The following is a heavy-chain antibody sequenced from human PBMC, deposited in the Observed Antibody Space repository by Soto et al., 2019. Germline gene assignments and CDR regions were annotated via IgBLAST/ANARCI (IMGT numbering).Heavy chain of an antibody. CDR3: ARRIVILAADYGMDV. J-gene: IGHJ6*02. CDR2: IYYSGST. V-gene: IGHV4-59*08. D-gene: IGHD2-15*01. CDR1: GGSISRYY. Sequence: SETLSLTCTVSGGSISRYYWSWIRQPPGKGLEWIGDIYYSGSTNYNPSLKSRVTISVDTSKKQFSLKLSSVTAADTAVYYCARRIVILAADYGMDVWGQGTTVTVSS.